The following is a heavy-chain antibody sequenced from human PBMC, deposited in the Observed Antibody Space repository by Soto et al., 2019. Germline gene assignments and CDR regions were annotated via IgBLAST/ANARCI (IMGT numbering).Heavy chain of an antibody. J-gene: IGHJ4*02. CDR3: ARDVDTAMALDY. D-gene: IGHD5-18*01. CDR2: INHSGST. Sequence: QVQLQQWGAGLLKPSETLSLTCAVYGGSFSGYYWSWIRQPPGKGLEWIGEINHSGSTNYNPSLTSRVTISVDTSKNQFSLKLSSVTAADTAVYYCARDVDTAMALDYWGQGTLVTVSS. CDR1: GGSFSGYY. V-gene: IGHV4-34*01.